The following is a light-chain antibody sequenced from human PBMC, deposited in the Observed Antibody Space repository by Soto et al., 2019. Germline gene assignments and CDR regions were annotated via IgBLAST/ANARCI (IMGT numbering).Light chain of an antibody. CDR3: QIYGSS. V-gene: IGKV3-20*01. J-gene: IGKJ3*01. Sequence: EIVLTQSPGTLSLSPGEIATLSCRASPSVGSSYLAWYQQKPGQAPRLLIYGASSSATGITARFSGSGSVTDFTLTISRLEPEDFAGYYCQIYGSSFGPGTKVDIK. CDR1: PSVGSSY. CDR2: GAS.